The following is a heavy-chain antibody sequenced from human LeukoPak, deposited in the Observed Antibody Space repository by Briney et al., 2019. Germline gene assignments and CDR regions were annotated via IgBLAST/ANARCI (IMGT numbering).Heavy chain of an antibody. CDR2: ISYDGSNK. D-gene: IGHD2-15*01. Sequence: PGGSLRLSCAASGFTFSSYGMHWVRQAPGKGLEWVAVISYDGSNKYYADSVKGRFTISRDNSKNTLYLQMNSLRAEDTAVYYCAKDLGRRPTHFDYWGQGTLVTVSS. V-gene: IGHV3-30*18. J-gene: IGHJ4*02. CDR1: GFTFSSYG. CDR3: AKDLGRRPTHFDY.